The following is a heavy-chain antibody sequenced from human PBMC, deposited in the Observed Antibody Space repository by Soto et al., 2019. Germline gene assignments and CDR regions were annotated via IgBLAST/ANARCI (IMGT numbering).Heavy chain of an antibody. V-gene: IGHV4-34*01. CDR2: INHSGST. CDR3: ARVKWPYCSSTSCQRQSIAARPRYYMDV. CDR1: GGSFSGYY. Sequence: SETLSLTCAVYGGSFSGYYWSWIRQPPGKGLEWIGEINHSGSTNYNPSLKSRVTISVDTSKNQFSLKLSSVTAADTAVYYCARVKWPYCSSTSCQRQSIAARPRYYMDVWGKGTTVT. J-gene: IGHJ6*03. D-gene: IGHD2-2*01.